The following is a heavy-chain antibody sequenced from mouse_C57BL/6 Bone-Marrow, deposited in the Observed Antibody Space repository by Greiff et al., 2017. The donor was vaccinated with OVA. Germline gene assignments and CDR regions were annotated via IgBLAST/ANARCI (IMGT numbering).Heavy chain of an antibody. CDR2: IYSSDSET. CDR3: ARYGYYDWYFDV. V-gene: IGHV1-61*01. Sequence: VQLQQPGAELVRPGSSVKLSCKASGYTFTSYWMDWVKQRPGQGLEWIGNIYSSDSETHYNQNFKDKSTLTVDKSSSTSYMQLSSLTSDDSAVYYCARYGYYDWYFDVWGTGTTVTVSS. D-gene: IGHD2-3*01. J-gene: IGHJ1*03. CDR1: GYTFTSYW.